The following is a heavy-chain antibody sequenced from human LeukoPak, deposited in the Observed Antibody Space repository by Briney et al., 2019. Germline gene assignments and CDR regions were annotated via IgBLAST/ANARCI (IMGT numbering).Heavy chain of an antibody. Sequence: ASVKVSCKASGYTFTNNDINWVRLAPGQGLEWMGWISTYNGNTNYAQKLQGRVTMTTDTSTSTVYLELRSLRSDDTAVYYCAKMAYGAYFFAYWGQGTLVTVSS. J-gene: IGHJ4*02. CDR1: GYTFTNND. CDR3: AKMAYGAYFFAY. CDR2: ISTYNGNT. V-gene: IGHV1-18*01. D-gene: IGHD4-17*01.